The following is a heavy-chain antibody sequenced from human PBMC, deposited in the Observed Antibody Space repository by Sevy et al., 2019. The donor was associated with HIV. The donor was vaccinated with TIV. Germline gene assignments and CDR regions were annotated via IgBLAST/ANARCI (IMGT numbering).Heavy chain of an antibody. CDR2: FSFGCGRI. CDR3: AREGCTQPHDY. CDR1: GFTFAKYS. V-gene: IGHV3-23*01. Sequence: GESLKISCAASGFTFAKYSMSWLRQAPGKGLEWVSTFSFGCGRINYADSVKGLFTISRDDSKNTLYLQMNSLRAEDTATYFCAREGCTQPHDYWGQGTLVTVSS. J-gene: IGHJ4*02.